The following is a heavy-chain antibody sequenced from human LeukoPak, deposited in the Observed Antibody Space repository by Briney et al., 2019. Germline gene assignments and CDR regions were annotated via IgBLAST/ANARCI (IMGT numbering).Heavy chain of an antibody. CDR1: GGSISIISSSTYY. V-gene: IGHV4-39*01. J-gene: IGHJ4*02. CDR2: LYYGENS. Sequence: SETLSLTCTVSGGSISIISSSTYYWGWIRQAPGKGLEGIGSLYYGENSHYNPSLKSRATLSVDTSNNQFSLKLTSVTAADAAVYFCARQLPTAAADTRGYFDYWGQGTVVTVSS. D-gene: IGHD6-25*01. CDR3: ARQLPTAAADTRGYFDY.